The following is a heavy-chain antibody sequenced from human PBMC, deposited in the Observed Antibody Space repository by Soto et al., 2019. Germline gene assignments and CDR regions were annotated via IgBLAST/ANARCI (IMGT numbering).Heavy chain of an antibody. D-gene: IGHD5-18*01. CDR2: IIPIFGTA. CDR3: ARDGYSYGYYYYGMDV. V-gene: IGHV1-69*13. CDR1: GGTFSSYA. Sequence: SVKVSCKASGGTFSSYAISWVRQAPGQGLEWMGGIIPIFGTANYAQKFQGRVTITADESTSTAYMELSSLRSEDTAVYYRARDGYSYGYYYYGMDVWGQGTTVTVSS. J-gene: IGHJ6*02.